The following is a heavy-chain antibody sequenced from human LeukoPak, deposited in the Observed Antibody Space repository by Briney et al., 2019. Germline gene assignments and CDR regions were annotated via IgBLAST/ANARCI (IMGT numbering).Heavy chain of an antibody. CDR2: IYSGGST. CDR3: AKDRVYHYDSSGYYSDY. D-gene: IGHD3-22*01. J-gene: IGHJ4*02. CDR1: GFTVSSNY. V-gene: IGHV3-66*01. Sequence: PGGSLRLSCAASGFTVSSNYMSWVRQAPGKGLEWVSVIYSGGSTYYTDSVKGRFTISRDNSKNTLYLEMNSLRAEDTAVYYCAKDRVYHYDSSGYYSDYWGQGTLVTVSS.